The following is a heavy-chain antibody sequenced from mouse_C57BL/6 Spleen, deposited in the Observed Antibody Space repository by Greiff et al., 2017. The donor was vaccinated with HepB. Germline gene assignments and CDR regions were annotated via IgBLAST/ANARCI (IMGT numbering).Heavy chain of an antibody. CDR2: IYPRSGNT. CDR1: GYTFTSYG. V-gene: IGHV1-81*01. D-gene: IGHD1-1*01. Sequence: VQLQQSGAELARPGASVKLSCKASGYTFTSYGISWVKQRTGQGLEWIGEIYPRSGNTYYNEKFKGKATLTADKSSSTAYMELRSLTSEDSAVYFCARGPPLSDYFECWGQGTTLTVSS. J-gene: IGHJ2*01. CDR3: ARGPPLSDYFEC.